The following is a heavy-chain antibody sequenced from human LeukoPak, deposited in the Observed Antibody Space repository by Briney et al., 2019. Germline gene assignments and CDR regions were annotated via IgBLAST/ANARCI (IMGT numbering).Heavy chain of an antibody. V-gene: IGHV3-7*03. CDR2: IRQDGSVK. D-gene: IGHD5-18*01. Sequence: GGSLRLSCAASGFTFSTYWMSWVRQAPGKGLEWVANIRQDGSVKYYVDSVKGRFTISRDNAKNTLYLQMNSLRAEDTAVYYCAKEPVIQLWSNNWFDPWGQGTLVTVSS. CDR1: GFTFSTYW. J-gene: IGHJ5*02. CDR3: AKEPVIQLWSNNWFDP.